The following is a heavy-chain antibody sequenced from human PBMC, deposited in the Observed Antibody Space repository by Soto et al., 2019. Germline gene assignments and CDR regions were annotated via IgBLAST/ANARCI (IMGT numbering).Heavy chain of an antibody. J-gene: IGHJ3*02. D-gene: IGHD3-9*01. CDR1: GGTFSSYA. CDR3: ARGKETIGHAFDI. CDR2: IIPIFGTA. Sequence: SVKVSCKASGGTFSSYAISWVRQAPGQGLEWMGGIIPIFGTANYAQKFQGRVTITADESTSTAYMELSSLRSEDTAVYYCARGKETIGHAFDIWGQGTMVTVSS. V-gene: IGHV1-69*13.